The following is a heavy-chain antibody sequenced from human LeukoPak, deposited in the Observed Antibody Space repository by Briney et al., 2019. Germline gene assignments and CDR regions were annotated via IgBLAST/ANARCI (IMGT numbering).Heavy chain of an antibody. J-gene: IGHJ6*02. CDR2: ISYDGSNK. V-gene: IGHV3-30-3*02. CDR3: AKNSPTIFPAAGV. Sequence: GRSLRLSCAASGFTFSSYAMPWVRQAPGKGLEWVAVISYDGSNKYYADSVKGRFTISRDNSKNTLYLQMNSLRAEDTAVYYCAKNSPTIFPAAGVWGQGTTVIVSS. D-gene: IGHD3-3*01. CDR1: GFTFSSYA.